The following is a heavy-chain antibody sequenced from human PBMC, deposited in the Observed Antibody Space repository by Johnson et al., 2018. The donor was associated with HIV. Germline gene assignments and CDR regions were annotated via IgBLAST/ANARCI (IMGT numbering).Heavy chain of an antibody. CDR3: AREALPRGLQSSFGGAFDI. CDR2: ISYDGSNK. V-gene: IGHV3-30*14. CDR1: GFTVSSNY. Sequence: QMQLVESGGGLVQPGGSLRLSCAASGFTVSSNYMSWVRQAPGKGLEWVAVISYDGSNKYYADSVKGRFTISRDTSENTVYLQMNSLRAEDTAVYYCAREALPRGLQSSFGGAFDIWGQGTMVTVSS. D-gene: IGHD4-23*01. J-gene: IGHJ3*02.